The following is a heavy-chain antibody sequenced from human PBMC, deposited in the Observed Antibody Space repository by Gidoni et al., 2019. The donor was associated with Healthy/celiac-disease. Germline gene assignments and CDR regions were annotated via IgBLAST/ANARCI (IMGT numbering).Heavy chain of an antibody. CDR2: IIPIFGTA. CDR1: GGAFSTYA. J-gene: IGHJ6*02. CDR3: AGGVVPAAWYGYYYYYGMDV. V-gene: IGHV1-69*01. Sequence: QVQLVQSVAAVKKPGSSVKVSCKASGGAFSTYAIGWVRQAPGQGLEWMGGIIPIFGTANYAQKFQGRVTITADESTSTAYMELSSLRSEDTAVYYCAGGVVPAAWYGYYYYYGMDVWGQGTTVTVSS. D-gene: IGHD2-2*01.